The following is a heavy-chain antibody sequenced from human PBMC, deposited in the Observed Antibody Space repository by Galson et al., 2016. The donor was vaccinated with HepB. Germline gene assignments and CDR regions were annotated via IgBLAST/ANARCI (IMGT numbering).Heavy chain of an antibody. D-gene: IGHD3-16*01. CDR3: ARVLDYNSVWGSFDY. J-gene: IGHJ4*02. CDR2: IYWDDGK. V-gene: IGHV2-5*02. Sequence: ALVKPTQTLTLSCTFSGFSLNSSGLGVGWIRQPPGKALEWLALIYWDDGKRYSPSLKRRLSITKDTSKNLVVLTMTDMDPVDTATYYCARVLDYNSVWGSFDYWGQGTLVTVSS. CDR1: GFSLNSSGLG.